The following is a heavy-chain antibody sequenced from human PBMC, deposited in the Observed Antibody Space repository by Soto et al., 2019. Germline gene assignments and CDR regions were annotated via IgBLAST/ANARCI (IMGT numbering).Heavy chain of an antibody. CDR1: GFTFDDYA. J-gene: IGHJ4*02. D-gene: IGHD4-17*01. CDR2: ISWNSGSI. V-gene: IGHV3-9*01. Sequence: DVQLVESGGGLVQPGRSLRLSCAASGFTFDDYAMHWVRQAPGKGLEWVSGISWNSGSIGYADSVKGRFTISRDNAKNSLYLQMNSLRAEDTALYYCAKSPSDYGDFDYWAQGTLVTVSP. CDR3: AKSPSDYGDFDY.